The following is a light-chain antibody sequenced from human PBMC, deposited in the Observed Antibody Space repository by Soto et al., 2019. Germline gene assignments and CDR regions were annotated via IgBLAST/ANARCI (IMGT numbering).Light chain of an antibody. V-gene: IGLV1-51*01. Sequence: QSVLTQPPSVSAAPGQKVTIYCSGGGSNIGSNYVSWYQLLPGITPRPVIYDNNKRPSGIPDRFSGSKSATSATLGIAGLQTGDEADYYCGTWDSSLRAVVFGGGTKVTVL. CDR2: DNN. J-gene: IGLJ2*01. CDR3: GTWDSSLRAVV. CDR1: GSNIGSNY.